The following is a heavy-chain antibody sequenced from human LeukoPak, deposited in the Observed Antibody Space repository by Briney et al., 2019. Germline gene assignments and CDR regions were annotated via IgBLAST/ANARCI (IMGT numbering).Heavy chain of an antibody. CDR3: ASAEGFPTAFDI. J-gene: IGHJ3*02. CDR2: INAGNGNT. CDR1: GYTFTSYA. V-gene: IGHV1-3*01. Sequence: ASVKVSCKASGYTFTSYAMHWVRQAPGQRLEWMGWINAGNGNTKYSQKFQGRVTITRDTSASTAYMELSSLRSDDTAVYYCASAEGFPTAFDIWGQGTMVTVSS.